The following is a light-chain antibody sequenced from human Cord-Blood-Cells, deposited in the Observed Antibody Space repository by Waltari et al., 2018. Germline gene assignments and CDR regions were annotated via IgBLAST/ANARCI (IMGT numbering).Light chain of an antibody. V-gene: IGLV1-40*01. Sequence: QSVLTQPPSVSGAPGQRVTISCTGSSSNIGAGYAVHWYQQLPGTAPKLLIYGNSNRPSGVPDRFSGSKSGTSASLAITGLQAEDEADYYCQSYDSSLNWVFGGGTKLTVL. CDR1: SSNIGAGYA. CDR3: QSYDSSLNWV. CDR2: GNS. J-gene: IGLJ3*02.